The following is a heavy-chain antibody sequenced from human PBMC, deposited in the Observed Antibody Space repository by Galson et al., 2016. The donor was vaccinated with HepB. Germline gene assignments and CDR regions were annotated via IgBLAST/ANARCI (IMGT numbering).Heavy chain of an antibody. CDR1: GASVTSVGYS. Sequence: TLSLTCAVSGASVTSVGYSWSWLRHSPGKGLEWIGYISHTGRTNYSPSLRSRVTISADTSKNQFSLRLNSVTAADTATYYCARVAPIRRVGPLWFGESPGRYSFDPWGQGTLVTVSS. J-gene: IGHJ5*02. V-gene: IGHV4-30-2*06. D-gene: IGHD3-10*01. CDR3: ARVAPIRRVGPLWFGESPGRYSFDP. CDR2: ISHTGRT.